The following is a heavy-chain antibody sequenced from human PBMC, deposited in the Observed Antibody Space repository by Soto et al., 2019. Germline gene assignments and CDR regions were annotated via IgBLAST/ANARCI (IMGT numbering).Heavy chain of an antibody. J-gene: IGHJ6*03. V-gene: IGHV1-18*01. CDR1: GYTFTSYG. D-gene: IGHD2-15*01. Sequence: QVQLVQSGAEVKKPGASVKVSCKASGYTFTSYGVSWVRQAPGQGLEWMGWISAYNGNTNYAQKLQGRVTMTTDTSTSTAYMELRSLRSDDTAVYYCARVYCSGGSCYLGFGWYYYYMDVWGKGTMVTVSS. CDR2: ISAYNGNT. CDR3: ARVYCSGGSCYLGFGWYYYYMDV.